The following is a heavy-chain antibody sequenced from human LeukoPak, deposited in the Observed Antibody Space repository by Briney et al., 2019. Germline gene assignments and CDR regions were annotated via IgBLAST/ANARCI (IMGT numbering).Heavy chain of an antibody. V-gene: IGHV3-48*01. D-gene: IGHD3-10*01. J-gene: IGHJ3*02. CDR3: ARGLGLGRHAFDI. CDR2: ISSSSSTI. CDR1: GFTFSSYS. Sequence: GGSLRLSCAASGFTFSSYSMNWVRQAPGKGLEWVSYISSSSSTIYYADSVKGRFTISRDNAKNSLYLQMNSLRAEDTAVYYCARGLGLGRHAFDIWGQGTMVTVSS.